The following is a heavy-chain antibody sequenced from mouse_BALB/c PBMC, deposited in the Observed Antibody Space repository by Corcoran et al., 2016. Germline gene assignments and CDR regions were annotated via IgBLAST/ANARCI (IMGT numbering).Heavy chain of an antibody. CDR1: GYTFTNYG. V-gene: IGHV9-3-1*01. CDR2: INTYTGEP. Sequence: QIQLVQAGPEVKKPGETVKSSCKASGYTFTNYGMNWVKQAPGKGLKWMGWINTYTGEPTYADDFKGRFAFSLETSASTAYLQINNLKNEDTATYFCARSDGSSWFAYWGQGTLVTVSA. J-gene: IGHJ3*01. CDR3: ARSDGSSWFAY. D-gene: IGHD1-1*01.